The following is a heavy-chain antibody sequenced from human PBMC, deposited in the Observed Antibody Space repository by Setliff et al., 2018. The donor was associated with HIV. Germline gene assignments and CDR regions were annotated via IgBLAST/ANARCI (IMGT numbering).Heavy chain of an antibody. Sequence: SETLSLTCTVSGGSISKYFWSWIRQSAEKGLEWIGRIYSSGSTDQNPSLKSRVSMSVDTSKSQFSPNLSSVTAADTAVYYCARSLDYSGSGSYYVGWFDLWGQGIPVTVPQ. CDR3: ARSLDYSGSGSYYVGWFDL. D-gene: IGHD3-10*01. J-gene: IGHJ5*02. CDR2: IYSSGST. V-gene: IGHV4-4*07. CDR1: GGSISKYF.